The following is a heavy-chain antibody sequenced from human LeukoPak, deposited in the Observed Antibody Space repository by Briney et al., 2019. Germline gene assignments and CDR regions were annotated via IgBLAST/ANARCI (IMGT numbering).Heavy chain of an antibody. J-gene: IGHJ4*02. V-gene: IGHV4-39*01. CDR3: ARGKNAGLDY. CDR2: LYYTGST. Sequence: SETLSLTCTVSGGSISSSGYYWGWSRQPPGKGLERIGSLYYTGSTYYNPSLKSRFTISVDMSKNQFSLQLNSVTPEDTAVYYCARGKNAGLDYWGQGTLVTVSS. CDR1: GGSISSSGYY. D-gene: IGHD6-13*01.